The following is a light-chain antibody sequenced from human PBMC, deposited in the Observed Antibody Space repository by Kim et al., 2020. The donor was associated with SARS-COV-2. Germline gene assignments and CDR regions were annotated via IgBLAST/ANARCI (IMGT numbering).Light chain of an antibody. J-gene: IGLJ2*01. CDR1: NLGYKN. CDR2: QDS. CDR3: QAWDSSIAL. V-gene: IGLV3-1*01. Sequence: SYELTQPPSVSVSPGQTVSITCSGDNLGYKNVYWYQQKPGQSPVLVICQDSKRPSGIPERFSGSNSGNTATLTISGTQAMDEADYYCQAWDSSIALFGGGTKLTVL.